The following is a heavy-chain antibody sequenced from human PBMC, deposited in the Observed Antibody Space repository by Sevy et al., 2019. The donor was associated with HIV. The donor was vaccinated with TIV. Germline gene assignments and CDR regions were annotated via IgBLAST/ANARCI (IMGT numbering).Heavy chain of an antibody. CDR2: MNPNSGNT. Sequence: ASVKVSCKASGYTFTSYDINWVRQATGQGLEWMGWMNPNSGNTDYAQKFQGRVTMTRVTSINTAYMELSSLRSEDTAVYYCARAGGLVDQGSDYWGQGTLVTVSS. CDR1: GYTFTSYD. CDR3: ARAGGLVDQGSDY. J-gene: IGHJ4*02. V-gene: IGHV1-8*01. D-gene: IGHD3-16*01.